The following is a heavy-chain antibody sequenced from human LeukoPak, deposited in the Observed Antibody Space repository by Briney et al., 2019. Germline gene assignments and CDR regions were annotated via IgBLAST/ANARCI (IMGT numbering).Heavy chain of an antibody. CDR1: GGSISSYY. CDR3: ARGTPGIAAAGTDAFDI. Sequence: SETLSLTCTVSGGSISSYYWGWIRQPPGKGLEWIGGIYYSGSTYYNPSLKSRVTISVDTSKNQFSPKLSSVTAADTAVYYCARGTPGIAAAGTDAFDIWGQGTMVTVSS. D-gene: IGHD6-13*01. CDR2: IYYSGST. V-gene: IGHV4-39*07. J-gene: IGHJ3*02.